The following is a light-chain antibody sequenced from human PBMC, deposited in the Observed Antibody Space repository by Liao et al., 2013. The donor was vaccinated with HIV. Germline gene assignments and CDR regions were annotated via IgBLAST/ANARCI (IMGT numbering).Light chain of an antibody. Sequence: SYVLTQPPSVSVAPGKTATITCGGDNIGSESVHWYQQKPGQAPVLVIYSDSDRPSGIPERFSGSNSENTATLTISGAQALDEADYYCQTWDTGTGVFGTGTKVTV. V-gene: IGLV3-21*01. CDR1: NIGSES. J-gene: IGLJ1*01. CDR2: SDS. CDR3: QTWDTGTGV.